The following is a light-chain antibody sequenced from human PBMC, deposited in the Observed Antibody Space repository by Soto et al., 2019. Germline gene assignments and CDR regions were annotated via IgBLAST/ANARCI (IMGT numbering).Light chain of an antibody. CDR2: GAS. Sequence: EIVLTQSPGTLSLSPGERATLSCRASQSVSSSYLAWYQQKPDQAPRLLIYGASSRATGMPAGFSGSGSGTNFTLTISRLEPEDLAVYYCQQYGSSPRTFGQETKVEIK. J-gene: IGKJ1*01. V-gene: IGKV3-20*01. CDR1: QSVSSSY. CDR3: QQYGSSPRT.